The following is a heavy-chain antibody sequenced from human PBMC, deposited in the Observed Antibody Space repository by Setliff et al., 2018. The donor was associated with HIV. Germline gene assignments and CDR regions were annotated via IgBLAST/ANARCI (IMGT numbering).Heavy chain of an antibody. Sequence: SETLSLTCTVSGGSISSSTYYWGWIRQPPGKGLEWMGSIYYSGSTYYNPSLKSRVTISVDTSKNQLSLRLSSVTAADTAVYYCARDGSGYSSAGYYFDYWGQGTLVTVSS. D-gene: IGHD6-19*01. CDR2: IYYSGST. CDR1: GGSISSSTYY. J-gene: IGHJ4*02. CDR3: ARDGSGYSSAGYYFDY. V-gene: IGHV4-39*02.